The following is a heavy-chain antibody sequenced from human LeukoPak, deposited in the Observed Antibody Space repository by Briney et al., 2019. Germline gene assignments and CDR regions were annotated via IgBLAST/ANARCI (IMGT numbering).Heavy chain of an antibody. J-gene: IGHJ4*02. CDR1: GFTVSDNY. D-gene: IGHD6-6*01. Sequence: GGSLRLSCAASGFTVSDNYMTWVRQAPGKGLEWVSSIYSAGATHYAESVKGRFTISRDNSKNTLYLQMNSLRVEDTAVFYCAKDRPAPLIAAPQDYWGQGTLVTVSS. CDR2: IYSAGAT. V-gene: IGHV3-53*01. CDR3: AKDRPAPLIAAPQDY.